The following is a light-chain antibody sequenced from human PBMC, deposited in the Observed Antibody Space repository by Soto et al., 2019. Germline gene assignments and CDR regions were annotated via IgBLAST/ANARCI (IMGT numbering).Light chain of an antibody. Sequence: EIVLTQSPGTLSLSPGERVTFSCRASRSVIRNYLAWYQQRPGQAPRLLIYGADRRATGIPDRFSGSGSGTDFTLTISRLEPEDFAVYYCQQYVISPWTFGQGTKVDIK. V-gene: IGKV3-20*01. J-gene: IGKJ1*01. CDR1: RSVIRNY. CDR2: GAD. CDR3: QQYVISPWT.